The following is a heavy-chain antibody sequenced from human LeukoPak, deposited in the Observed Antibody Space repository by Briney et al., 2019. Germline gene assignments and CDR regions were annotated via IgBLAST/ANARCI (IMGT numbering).Heavy chain of an antibody. V-gene: IGHV3-21*01. CDR1: GFTVSSNY. CDR2: ISSSSSSM. Sequence: GGSLRLSCAASGFTVSSNYMSWVRQAPGKGLEWVSSISSSSSSMYYADSVKGRFTISRDNAKNSLYLQMNSLRAEDTAVYYCARKSSDYYDSSGYSRAFDYWGQGTLVTVSS. CDR3: ARKSSDYYDSSGYSRAFDY. D-gene: IGHD3-22*01. J-gene: IGHJ4*02.